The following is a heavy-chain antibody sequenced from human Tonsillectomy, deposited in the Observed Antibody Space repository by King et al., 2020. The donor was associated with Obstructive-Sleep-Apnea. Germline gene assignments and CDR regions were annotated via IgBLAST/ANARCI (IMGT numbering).Heavy chain of an antibody. V-gene: IGHV3-33*01. CDR2: IWYDGSNK. CDR1: GFTFSSYG. Sequence: VQLVESGGGVVQPGRSLRLSCAASGFTFSSYGMHWVRQAPGKGLEWVAVIWYDGSNKYYADSVKGRFTISRDNSKNTLYLQMNSLRAEDTAVYYCARDRGGLGDYLSYFDYWGQGTLVTVSS. CDR3: ARDRGGLGDYLSYFDY. J-gene: IGHJ4*02. D-gene: IGHD3-16*01.